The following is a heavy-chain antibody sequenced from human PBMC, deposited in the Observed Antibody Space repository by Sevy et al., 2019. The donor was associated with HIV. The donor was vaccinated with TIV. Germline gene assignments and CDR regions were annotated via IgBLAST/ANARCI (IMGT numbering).Heavy chain of an antibody. CDR2: IYYSGST. CDR3: ARDMLGYCSSTSCYAEGYFDY. J-gene: IGHJ4*02. Sequence: SQTLSLTCTVSGGSISSYYWSWIRQPPGKGLEWIGYIYYSGSTNYNPSLRSRVTISVDTSKNQFSLKLSSVTAADTAVYYCARDMLGYCSSTSCYAEGYFDYWGQGTLVTVSS. CDR1: GGSISSYY. V-gene: IGHV4-59*01. D-gene: IGHD2-2*01.